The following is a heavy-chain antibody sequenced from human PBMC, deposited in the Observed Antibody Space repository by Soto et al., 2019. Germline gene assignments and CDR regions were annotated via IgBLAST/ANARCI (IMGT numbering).Heavy chain of an antibody. V-gene: IGHV3-43*01. J-gene: IGHJ4*02. Sequence: EVQLVESGGVVVQPGGSLRLSCAASGFTFDDYTMHWVRQAPGKGLEWVSLISWDGGSTYYADSLKGRFTISRDNSINSLYLQMNSLRSEDTALYYCAKGGAAGTIDYWGQVTLVTVSS. CDR3: AKGGAAGTIDY. D-gene: IGHD6-19*01. CDR1: GFTFDDYT. CDR2: ISWDGGST.